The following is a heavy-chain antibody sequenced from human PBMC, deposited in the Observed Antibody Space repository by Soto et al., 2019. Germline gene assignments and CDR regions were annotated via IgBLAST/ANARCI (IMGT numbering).Heavy chain of an antibody. CDR2: INHSGST. J-gene: IGHJ4*02. CDR1: GGSFSGYY. CDR3: ARGWWCSGGSCYSAFFDY. V-gene: IGHV4-34*01. D-gene: IGHD2-15*01. Sequence: QVQLQQWGAGLLKPSETLSLTCAVYGGSFSGYYWSWIRQPPGKGLEWIGEINHSGSTNYSPSLKSRVTISVDTSKNQFSLKLSSVTAADTAVYYCARGWWCSGGSCYSAFFDYWGQGTLVTVSS.